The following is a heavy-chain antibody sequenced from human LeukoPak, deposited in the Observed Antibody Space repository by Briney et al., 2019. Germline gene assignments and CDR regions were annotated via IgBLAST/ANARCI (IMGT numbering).Heavy chain of an antibody. CDR1: GGTFSSYA. V-gene: IGHV1-69*05. CDR3: AQYYYDSSGYYSGHDY. D-gene: IGHD3-22*01. Sequence: SVKVSCKASGGTFSSYAISWVRQAPGQGLEWMGRIIPTFGTANYAQKFQGRVTVTTDESTSTAYMELSSLRSEDTAVYCCAQYYYDSSGYYSGHDYWGQGTLVTVSS. J-gene: IGHJ4*02. CDR2: IIPTFGTA.